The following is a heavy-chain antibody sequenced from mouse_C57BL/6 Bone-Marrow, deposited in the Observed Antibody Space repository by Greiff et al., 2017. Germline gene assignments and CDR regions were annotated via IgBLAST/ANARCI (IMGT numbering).Heavy chain of an antibody. CDR3: TTSTVVAGYYAMDY. D-gene: IGHD1-1*01. J-gene: IGHJ4*01. CDR1: GFNIKDDY. V-gene: IGHV14-4*01. CDR2: IDPENGDT. Sequence: VQLQQSGAELVRPGASVQLSCTASGFNIKDDYMHWVKQRPEQGLEWIGWIDPENGDTEYASKFQGKATITADTSSNTAYLQLSSLTSDDTAVYYCTTSTVVAGYYAMDYWGQGTSVTVSS.